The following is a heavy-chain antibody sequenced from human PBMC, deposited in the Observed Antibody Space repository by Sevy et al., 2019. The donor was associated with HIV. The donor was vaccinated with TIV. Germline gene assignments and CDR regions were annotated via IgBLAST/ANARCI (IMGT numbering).Heavy chain of an antibody. Sequence: GGSLRLSCAASGFTFSSYGMHWVRQAPGKGLEWVAVIWYDGSNKYYADSVKGRFTISRDNSKITLYLQMNSLRAEDTAVYYCARSLGGSSSWYDGDYYFDYWGQGTLVTVSS. V-gene: IGHV3-33*01. CDR3: ARSLGGSSSWYDGDYYFDY. D-gene: IGHD6-13*01. CDR2: IWYDGSNK. CDR1: GFTFSSYG. J-gene: IGHJ4*02.